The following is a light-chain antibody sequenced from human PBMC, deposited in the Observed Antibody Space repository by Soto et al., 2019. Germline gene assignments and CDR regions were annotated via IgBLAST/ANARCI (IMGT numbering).Light chain of an antibody. Sequence: DLQMTQSPSSLSASVGDTVTITCQASQDITNHLNWYQQKPGKAPNLLIYDASHLETGVPSRFSGSGSGTYFTLTISSLQPEDIATHYCQKYDDVPQFGPGTKVDF. V-gene: IGKV1-33*01. CDR1: QDITNH. J-gene: IGKJ3*01. CDR3: QKYDDVPQ. CDR2: DAS.